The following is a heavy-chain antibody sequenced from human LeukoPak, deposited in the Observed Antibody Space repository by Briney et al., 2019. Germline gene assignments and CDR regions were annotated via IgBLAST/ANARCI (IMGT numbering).Heavy chain of an antibody. D-gene: IGHD3-10*01. V-gene: IGHV4-34*01. CDR2: INHSGST. CDR3: ARLFNVVRGVSPFDY. Sequence: SETLSLTCAVYGGSFSGYYWGWIRQPPGKGLEWIGEINHSGSTNYNPSLKSRVTISVDTSKNQFSLKLSSVTAADTAVYYCARLFNVVRGVSPFDYWGQGTLVTVSS. J-gene: IGHJ4*02. CDR1: GGSFSGYY.